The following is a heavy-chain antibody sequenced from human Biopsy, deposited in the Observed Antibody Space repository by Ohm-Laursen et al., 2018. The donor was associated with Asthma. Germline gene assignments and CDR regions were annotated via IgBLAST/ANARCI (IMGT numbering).Heavy chain of an antibody. D-gene: IGHD3-16*02. CDR3: ARGVITNWFDP. CDR2: INPNSGGT. CDR1: EDTFSSYV. V-gene: IGHV1-2*06. Sequence: ASVKVSCKASEDTFSSYVISWVRQAPGQGLEWMGRINPNSGGTNYAQKFQGRVTMTRDTSISTAYMEVSRLRSDDTAVYYCARGVITNWFDPWGQGTLVTVSS. J-gene: IGHJ5*02.